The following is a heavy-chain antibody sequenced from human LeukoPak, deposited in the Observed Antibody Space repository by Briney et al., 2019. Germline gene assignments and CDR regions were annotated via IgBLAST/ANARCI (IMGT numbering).Heavy chain of an antibody. CDR3: AKLVGGLPYDH. Sequence: GGSLRLSCVASGFTFSSYAMSWVRQAPGKGLEWVSTISGSGDTTYYADSVKGRFTISRDNSKNSLYLQMNSLRVEDTALYYCAKLVGGLPYDHCGQGTVVTVSS. J-gene: IGHJ3*01. CDR2: ISGSGDTT. V-gene: IGHV3-23*01. D-gene: IGHD1-26*01. CDR1: GFTFSSYA.